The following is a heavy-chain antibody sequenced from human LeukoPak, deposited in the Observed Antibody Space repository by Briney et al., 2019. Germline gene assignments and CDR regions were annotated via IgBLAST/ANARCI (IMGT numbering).Heavy chain of an antibody. Sequence: GGSLRLSCAASGFTFSSYAMHWVRQAPGKGLEWVAVISYDGSNKYYADSVKGRFTISRDNSENTLYLQMNSLRAEDTAVYYCARASMVSYYYYYMDVWGKGTTVTVSS. V-gene: IGHV3-30*01. CDR1: GFTFSSYA. CDR2: ISYDGSNK. J-gene: IGHJ6*03. CDR3: ARASMVSYYYYYMDV. D-gene: IGHD3-10*01.